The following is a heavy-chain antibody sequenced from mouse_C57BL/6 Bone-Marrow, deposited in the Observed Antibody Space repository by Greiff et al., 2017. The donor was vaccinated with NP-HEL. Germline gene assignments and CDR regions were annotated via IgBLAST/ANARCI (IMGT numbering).Heavy chain of an antibody. V-gene: IGHV5-12*01. Sequence: EVQVVESGGGLVQPGGSLKLSCAASGFTFSDYYMYWVRQTPEKRLEWVAYISNGGGSTYYPDTVKGRFTISRDNAKNTLYLQMSRLKSEDTAMYYCARHGYYYGSSHFDYWGQGTTLTVSS. CDR2: ISNGGGST. D-gene: IGHD1-1*01. CDR3: ARHGYYYGSSHFDY. CDR1: GFTFSDYY. J-gene: IGHJ2*01.